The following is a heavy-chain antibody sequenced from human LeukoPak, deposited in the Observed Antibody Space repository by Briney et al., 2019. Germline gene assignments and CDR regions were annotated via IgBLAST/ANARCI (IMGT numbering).Heavy chain of an antibody. J-gene: IGHJ6*03. Sequence: SVKVSCKASGGTFSSYDISWVRQAPGQGLEWMGGIMPMFGKTNYAQKFQGRVTTTADKATSTAYMELSSLRSDDTAVYYCARPRDYYYMDVWGKGTTVTISS. V-gene: IGHV1-69*06. CDR2: IMPMFGKT. CDR3: ARPRDYYYMDV. CDR1: GGTFSSYD.